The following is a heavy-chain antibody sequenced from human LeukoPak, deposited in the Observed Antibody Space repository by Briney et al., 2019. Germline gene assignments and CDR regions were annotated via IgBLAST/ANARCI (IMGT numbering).Heavy chain of an antibody. CDR2: ISGSGGST. V-gene: IGHV3-23*01. J-gene: IGHJ5*02. Sequence: GGSLRLSCAASGFTFSSYAMSWVRQAPGKGLEWVSAISGSGGSTYYADSVKGRFTISRDNSKNTLYLQMNTLKTEDTAVYYCSRQNPSPNTYGPGSWGQGTLVTVSS. CDR3: SRQNPSPNTYGPGS. D-gene: IGHD3-10*01. CDR1: GFTFSSYA.